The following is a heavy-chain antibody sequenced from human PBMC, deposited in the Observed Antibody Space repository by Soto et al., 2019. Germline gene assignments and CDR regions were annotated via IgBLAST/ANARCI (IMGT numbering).Heavy chain of an antibody. CDR2: INSDGSST. J-gene: IGHJ4*02. CDR3: ARGIAAPSRFHNNFDY. V-gene: IGHV3-74*01. Sequence: GGSLRLSCAASGFTFSSYWMHWVRQAPGKGLVWVSRINSDGSSTSYADSVKGRFTISRDNAKNTLYLQMNSLRAEDTAVYYCARGIAAPSRFHNNFDYWGQGTLVTVSS. D-gene: IGHD6-13*01. CDR1: GFTFSSYW.